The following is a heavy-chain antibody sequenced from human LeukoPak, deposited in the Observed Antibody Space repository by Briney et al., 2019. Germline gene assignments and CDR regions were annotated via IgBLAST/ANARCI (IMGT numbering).Heavy chain of an antibody. CDR2: IYTSGST. D-gene: IGHD2-15*01. CDR1: GGSISSGNYY. J-gene: IGHJ5*02. V-gene: IGHV4-61*02. Sequence: SETLSLTCTVSGGSISSGNYYWSWIRQPAGKGLEWIGRIYTSGSTNYNPSLKSRVTMSVDTSKNQFSLKLSSVTAADTAVYYCAREGGWFDPWGQGTLVTVSS. CDR3: AREGGWFDP.